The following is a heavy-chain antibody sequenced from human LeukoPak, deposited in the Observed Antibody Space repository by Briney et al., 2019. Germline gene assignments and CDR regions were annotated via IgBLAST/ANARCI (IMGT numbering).Heavy chain of an antibody. CDR1: GGSFSGYY. CDR2: INHSGST. Sequence: SETLSLTCAVYGGSFSGYYWSWIRQPPGKGLEWIGEINHSGSTNYNPSLKSRVTISVDTSKNQFSLKLRSVTAADTAVYYCARYYYYYYYMDVWGKGTTVTVSS. V-gene: IGHV4-34*01. J-gene: IGHJ6*03. CDR3: ARYYYYYYYMDV.